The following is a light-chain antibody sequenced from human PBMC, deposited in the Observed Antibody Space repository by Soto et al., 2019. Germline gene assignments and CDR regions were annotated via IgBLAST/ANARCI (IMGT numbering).Light chain of an antibody. CDR1: SSDVGGYNY. CDR2: DVS. V-gene: IGLV2-14*01. J-gene: IGLJ1*01. Sequence: QSALTQPASVSGSPGQSITISCTGTSSDVGGYNYVSWYQQHPGKAPKLMIYDVSNRPSGVSNRFSGSKSGNTASRTISGLQAEDESYYYCSSYTSSSTLLDVFGSGTKVTVL. CDR3: SSYTSSSTLLDV.